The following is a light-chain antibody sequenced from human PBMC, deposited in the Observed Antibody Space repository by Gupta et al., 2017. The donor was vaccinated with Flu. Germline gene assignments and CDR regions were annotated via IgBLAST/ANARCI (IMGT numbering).Light chain of an antibody. J-gene: IGLJ3*02. CDR2: EVS. Sequence: QSALTQPASVSGSPGQSITISCTGTTGDIGTYNYVSWYQHHPGKAPKLIIYEVSDRPAGVSTRFSGSKSGNTASLTISGLQIEDEALYYCVTYRTDASWVFGGGTALTVL. CDR3: VTYRTDASWV. CDR1: TGDIGTYNY. V-gene: IGLV2-14*01.